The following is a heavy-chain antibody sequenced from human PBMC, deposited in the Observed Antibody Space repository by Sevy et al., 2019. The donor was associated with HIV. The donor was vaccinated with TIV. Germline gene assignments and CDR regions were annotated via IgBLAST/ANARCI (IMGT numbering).Heavy chain of an antibody. V-gene: IGHV1-69*13. CDR2: IIPIFGTA. Sequence: ASVKVSCKASGGTFSSYAISWVRQAPGQGLEWMGGIIPIFGTANYAQKFQGRVTITADESTSTAYMELSSLRSEDTAVYYCARDKTPQYSSGWYVIPYHGMDVWGQGTTVTVSS. CDR1: GGTFSSYA. CDR3: ARDKTPQYSSGWYVIPYHGMDV. J-gene: IGHJ6*02. D-gene: IGHD6-19*01.